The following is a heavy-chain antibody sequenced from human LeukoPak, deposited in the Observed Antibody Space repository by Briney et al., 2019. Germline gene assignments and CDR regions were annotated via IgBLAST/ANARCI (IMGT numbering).Heavy chain of an antibody. V-gene: IGHV3-11*06. CDR3: ARDHGIFGVVISTGFDY. J-gene: IGHJ4*02. CDR1: GFTFSDYY. D-gene: IGHD3-3*01. CDR2: ISSSSSYI. Sequence: GGSLRLSCAASGFTFSDYYMSWIRQAPGRGLEWVSSISSSSSYIYYADSVKGRFTISRDNAKNSLYLQMNSLRAEDTAVYYCARDHGIFGVVISTGFDYWGQGSLVTVSS.